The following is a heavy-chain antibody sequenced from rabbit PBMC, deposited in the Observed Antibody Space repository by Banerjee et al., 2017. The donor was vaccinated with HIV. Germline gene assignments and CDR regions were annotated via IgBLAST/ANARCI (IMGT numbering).Heavy chain of an antibody. CDR3: ARGAGYGGYGYAYFDL. J-gene: IGHJ4*01. CDR2: IYAGSSGST. V-gene: IGHV1S40*01. D-gene: IGHD6-1*01. Sequence: QSLEESGGDLVKPGASLTLTCTASGFSFSSSYWICWVRQAPGKGLEWIACIYAGSSGSTYYASWAKGRFTISKTSSTTVTLQMTSLTAADTGTYFCARGAGYGGYGYAYFDLWGPGTLVTVS. CDR1: GFSFSSSYW.